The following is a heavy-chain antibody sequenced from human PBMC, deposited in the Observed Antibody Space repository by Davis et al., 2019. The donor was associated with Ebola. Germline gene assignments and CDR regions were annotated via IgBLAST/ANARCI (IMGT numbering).Heavy chain of an antibody. CDR2: ISAYNGNT. V-gene: IGHV1-18*01. J-gene: IGHJ3*02. D-gene: IGHD3-10*01. Sequence: AASVKVSCKASGYTFTSYGISWVRQAPGQGLEWMGWISAYNGNTNYAQKFQGRVTMTRDTSISTAYMELSRLRSDDTAVYYCARDRRGDAFDIWGQGTMVTVSS. CDR3: ARDRRGDAFDI. CDR1: GYTFTSYG.